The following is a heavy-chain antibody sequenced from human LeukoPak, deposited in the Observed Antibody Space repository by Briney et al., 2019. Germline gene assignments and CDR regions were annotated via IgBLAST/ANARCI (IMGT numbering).Heavy chain of an antibody. D-gene: IGHD6-13*01. CDR2: IYYSGST. CDR3: ASVIAAAGTDYFDY. J-gene: IGHJ4*02. CDR1: GGSISSSSYY. Sequence: SETLSLTCTVSGGSISSSSYYWGWIRQPPGTGLEWIGSIYYSGSTYYNPSLKSRLTISVDTSKNQFSLKLSSVTAADTAVYYCASVIAAAGTDYFDYWGQGTLVTVSS. V-gene: IGHV4-39*01.